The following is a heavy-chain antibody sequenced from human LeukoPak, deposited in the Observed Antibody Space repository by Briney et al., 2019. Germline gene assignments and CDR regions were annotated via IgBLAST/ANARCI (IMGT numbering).Heavy chain of an antibody. J-gene: IGHJ4*02. CDR3: AKWLIGGDYGRYFGY. Sequence: GGSLRLSCAASGFTFSSCGMHWVRQAPGKGLEWVAFIRYDGSNKYYADSVKGRFTISRDNSKNTLYLQMNSLRAEDTAVYYCAKWLIGGDYGRYFGYWGQGTLVTVSS. CDR2: IRYDGSNK. D-gene: IGHD4-17*01. V-gene: IGHV3-30*02. CDR1: GFTFSSCG.